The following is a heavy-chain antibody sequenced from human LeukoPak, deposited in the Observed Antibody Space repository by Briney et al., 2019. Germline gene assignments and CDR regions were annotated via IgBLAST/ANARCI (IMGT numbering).Heavy chain of an antibody. CDR1: GFSLSTSAVA. J-gene: IGHJ4*02. Sequence: SGPTLVKPTQTLTLTCTFSGFSLSTSAVAVAWFRQPPGKALEWLGLIYWDDDTRDSPSLKRGVSITEETYKNQVFLTMTNMDPVDTATYSYAHNYRGNFYNPPYGSMDFDYWGQGTLVTVSS. D-gene: IGHD2-2*01. CDR2: IYWDDDT. V-gene: IGHV2-5*02. CDR3: AHNYRGNFYNPPYGSMDFDY.